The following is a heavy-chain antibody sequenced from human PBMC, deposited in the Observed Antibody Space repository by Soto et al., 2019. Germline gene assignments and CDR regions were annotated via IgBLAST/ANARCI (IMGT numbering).Heavy chain of an antibody. CDR3: ARGGWGSSGAHPQSEFDY. V-gene: IGHV4-31*03. D-gene: IGHD6-19*01. J-gene: IGHJ4*02. Sequence: PSETLSLTCTVSGGSISSGGYYWTWIRQHPGKGLEWIGYIYYSGSTYYNPSLKSRVTISVDTSKNQFSLKLSSVTAADTAVYFCARGGWGSSGAHPQSEFDYWGQGTLVTVSS. CDR1: GGSISSGGYY. CDR2: IYYSGST.